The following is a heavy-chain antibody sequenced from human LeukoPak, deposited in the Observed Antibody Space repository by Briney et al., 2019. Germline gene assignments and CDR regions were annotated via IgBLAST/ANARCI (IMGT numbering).Heavy chain of an antibody. V-gene: IGHV4-34*01. CDR2: INHSGTT. CDR3: ARGRVVPAAILLGRSPRVFDY. D-gene: IGHD2-2*01. J-gene: IGHJ4*02. CDR1: GGSFIGYY. Sequence: PSETLSLTCAVHGGSFIGYYWSWIRQPPGKGLEWIGEINHSGTTNYNPSLKSRVTMSVDTSQNPCSLKLSPVTAADAGVYHCARGRVVPAAILLGRSPRVFDYWGQGTLVTVSS.